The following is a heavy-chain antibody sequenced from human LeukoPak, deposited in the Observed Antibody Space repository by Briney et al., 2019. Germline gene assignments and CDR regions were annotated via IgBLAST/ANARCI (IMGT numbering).Heavy chain of an antibody. Sequence: GGSLRLSCAASGFTFGSYDMHWVRQATGKGLEWVSAIGTAGDTYYPGSVKGRFTISRENAKNSLYLQMNSLRAGDTAVYYCARDRWGKLRFLLDVWGQGTTVTVSS. J-gene: IGHJ6*02. V-gene: IGHV3-13*01. CDR2: IGTAGDT. D-gene: IGHD3-3*01. CDR3: ARDRWGKLRFLLDV. CDR1: GFTFGSYD.